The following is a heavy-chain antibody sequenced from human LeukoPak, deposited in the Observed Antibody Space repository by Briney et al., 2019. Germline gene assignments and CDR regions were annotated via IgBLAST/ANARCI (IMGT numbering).Heavy chain of an antibody. V-gene: IGHV4-30-4*08. CDR3: ARVYYYDSSGMDI. J-gene: IGHJ3*02. CDR2: IYYSGST. CDR1: GGSISSGDYY. Sequence: SETLSLTCTISGGSISSGDYYWSWIRQPPGKGLEWIGYIYYSGSTYYNPSLKSRVTISVDTSKNQSSLKLSSVTAADTAVYYCARVYYYDSSGMDIWGQGTMVTVSS. D-gene: IGHD3-22*01.